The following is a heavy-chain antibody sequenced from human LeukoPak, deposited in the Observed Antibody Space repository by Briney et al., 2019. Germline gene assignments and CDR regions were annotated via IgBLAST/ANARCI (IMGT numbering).Heavy chain of an antibody. D-gene: IGHD4-17*01. J-gene: IGHJ4*02. Sequence: GGSLRLSCEASGFTFSDHYMSWFRLSPGKGLEWLSYITSSGTTTDYADSVKGRFTISRDNAKSSLYLQMNSLRPEDTAVYYCARDTDYGDPVWGQGTPVTVSS. CDR2: ITSSGTTT. V-gene: IGHV3-11*01. CDR3: ARDTDYGDPV. CDR1: GFTFSDHY.